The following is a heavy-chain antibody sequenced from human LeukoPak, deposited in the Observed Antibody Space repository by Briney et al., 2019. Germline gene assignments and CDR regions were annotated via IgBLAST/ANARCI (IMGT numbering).Heavy chain of an antibody. V-gene: IGHV3-23*01. CDR2: ISGSGGST. D-gene: IGHD3-10*01. J-gene: IGHJ6*02. Sequence: GGSLRLSCAASGFSFSSYAMSWVRQAPGKGLEWVSAISGSGGSTYYADSVKGRFTISRDNSKNTLYLQMNSLRAEDTAVYYCAKSLYGSGDMDVWGQGTTVTVSS. CDR1: GFSFSSYA. CDR3: AKSLYGSGDMDV.